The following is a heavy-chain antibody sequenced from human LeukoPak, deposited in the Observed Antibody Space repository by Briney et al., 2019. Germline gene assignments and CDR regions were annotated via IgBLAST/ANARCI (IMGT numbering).Heavy chain of an antibody. J-gene: IGHJ4*02. CDR1: RFTFSSYW. V-gene: IGHV3-7*01. D-gene: IGHD5-18*01. CDR2: IKQDGREK. CDR3: ARLNSYGFYYFDY. Sequence: PGGSLRLSCAASRFTFSSYWMSWVRQAPGKGLEWVAKIKQDGREKYYVDSVKGRFTISRDNAKNSLNLQLNSLRAEDTAVYYCARLNSYGFYYFDYWGQGTLVTVSS.